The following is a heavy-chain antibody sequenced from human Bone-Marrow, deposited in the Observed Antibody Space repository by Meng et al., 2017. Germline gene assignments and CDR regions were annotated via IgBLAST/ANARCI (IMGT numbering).Heavy chain of an antibody. V-gene: IGHV3-48*03. CDR1: GFTFSSYE. Sequence: GESLMISCAASGFTFSSYEMDWVRQAPGKGLEWIANIKSGGNTKFYADSVKGRFTISRDDAKTSLYLQMNSLRAEDTAIYYCAKEYVSHSSGYDAFDVWGQGTMVTVSS. CDR3: AKEYVSHSSGYDAFDV. J-gene: IGHJ3*01. CDR2: IKSGGNTK. D-gene: IGHD3-22*01.